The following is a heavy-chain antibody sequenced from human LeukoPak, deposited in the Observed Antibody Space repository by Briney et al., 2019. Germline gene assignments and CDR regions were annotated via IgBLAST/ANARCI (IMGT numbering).Heavy chain of an antibody. V-gene: IGHV3-21*06. J-gene: IGHJ4*02. D-gene: IGHD5-18*01. CDR2: ISGSSSSI. CDR1: GFTFSTFG. Sequence: GGSLRLSGAASGFTFSTFGMNWVRQAPGKGLEWVSSISGSSSSIYYADSVKGRFTISRDNAKNSLYLRMNSLRAEDTAVYYCARGGYSYDYWGQGTLVTVSS. CDR3: ARGGYSYDY.